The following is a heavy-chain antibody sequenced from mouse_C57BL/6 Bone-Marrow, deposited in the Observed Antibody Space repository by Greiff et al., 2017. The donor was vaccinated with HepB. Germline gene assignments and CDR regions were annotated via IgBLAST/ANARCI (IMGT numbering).Heavy chain of an antibody. J-gene: IGHJ2*01. CDR1: GYAFSSSW. CDR2: IYPGDGDT. Sequence: VQLQQSGPELVKPGASVKISCKASGYAFSSSWMNWVKQRPGKGLEWIGRIYPGDGDTNYNGKFKGKATLTADKSSSTAYMQLSSLTSEDSAVYFCARINYYGSSSPFDYWGQGTTLTVSS. D-gene: IGHD1-1*01. CDR3: ARINYYGSSSPFDY. V-gene: IGHV1-82*01.